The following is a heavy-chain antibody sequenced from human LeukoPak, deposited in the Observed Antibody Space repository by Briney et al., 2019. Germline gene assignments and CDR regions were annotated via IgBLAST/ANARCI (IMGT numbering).Heavy chain of an antibody. CDR1: EFTFSNAW. CDR2: IKSKTDGGTT. J-gene: IGHJ4*02. D-gene: IGHD5-18*01. Sequence: SGGSLRLSCAASEFTFSNAWMSWVRQAPGKGLEWVGRIKSKTDGGTTDYAAPVKGRFTISRDDSKNTLYLQMNSLKTEVTAVYYCTTVGRIQLWLWYSYWGQGTLVTVSS. CDR3: TTVGRIQLWLWYSY. V-gene: IGHV3-15*01.